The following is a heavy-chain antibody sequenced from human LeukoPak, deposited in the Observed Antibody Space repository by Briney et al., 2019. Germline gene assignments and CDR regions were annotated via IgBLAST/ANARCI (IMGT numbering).Heavy chain of an antibody. D-gene: IGHD3-22*01. CDR2: IWYDGSNK. V-gene: IGHV3-33*01. J-gene: IGHJ4*02. CDR1: GFTFSSYG. Sequence: GRSLRLSCAASGFTFSSYGVHWVRQAPGKGLEWVAVIWYDGSNKYYADSVKGRFTISRDNSKNTLYLQMNSLRAEDTAVYYCARADTYYYDSSGYSGFLWGQGTLVTVSS. CDR3: ARADTYYYDSSGYSGFL.